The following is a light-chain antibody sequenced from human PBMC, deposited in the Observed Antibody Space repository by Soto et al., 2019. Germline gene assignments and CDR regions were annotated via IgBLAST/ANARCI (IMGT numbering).Light chain of an antibody. CDR2: KND. J-gene: IGLJ7*01. CDR3: AAWDDSLSGPV. CDR1: SSNIGSNY. V-gene: IGLV1-47*01. Sequence: QSVLTQPPSASGTPGQRVTISCSGSSSNIGSNYVYWYQQLPGTAPKLLIYKNDQRPSGVPDRFSGSKSGTSASLAISGLRSEDEDAYYCAAWDDSLSGPVFGGGTQLTVL.